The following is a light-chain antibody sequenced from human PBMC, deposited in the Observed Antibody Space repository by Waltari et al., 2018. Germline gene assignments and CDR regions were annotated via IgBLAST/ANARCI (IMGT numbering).Light chain of an antibody. CDR2: ETS. CDR1: QNIRTS. Sequence: DIQMTQSPSSLSASPGDRVTITCRASQNIRTSLNWYQQKPGKAPKRLIYETSTLISGVPSRFSGRGSGTDFTLTISSLQPEDFATYYCLQYNSSPYSFGQGTKVEIK. J-gene: IGKJ2*03. V-gene: IGKV1-17*01. CDR3: LQYNSSPYS.